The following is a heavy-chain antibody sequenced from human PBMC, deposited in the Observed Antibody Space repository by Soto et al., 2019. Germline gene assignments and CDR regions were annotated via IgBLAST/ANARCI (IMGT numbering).Heavy chain of an antibody. D-gene: IGHD6-13*01. CDR3: ARERVAAAGPGGWFDP. J-gene: IGHJ5*02. Sequence: ASVKVSCKASGYTFTGYYMHWVRQAPGQGLEWMGWINPNSGGTNYAQKFQGWVTMTGDTSISTAYMELSRLRSDDTAVYYCARERVAAAGPGGWFDPWGQGTLVTVSS. CDR2: INPNSGGT. CDR1: GYTFTGYY. V-gene: IGHV1-2*04.